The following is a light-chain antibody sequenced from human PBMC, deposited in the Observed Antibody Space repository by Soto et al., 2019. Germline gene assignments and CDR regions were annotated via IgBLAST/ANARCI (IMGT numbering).Light chain of an antibody. CDR2: RNN. V-gene: IGLV1-47*01. J-gene: IGLJ1*01. CDR1: SSNIGSNY. Sequence: QSVLTQPPSASGTPGQRVTISCSGSSSNIGSNYVYWYQQLPGTAPKLLIYRNNQRPSGVPDRFSGSKSGTSASLAIIGFRSEDEADYYCAAWDDSLSGYVFGTGTKVTVL. CDR3: AAWDDSLSGYV.